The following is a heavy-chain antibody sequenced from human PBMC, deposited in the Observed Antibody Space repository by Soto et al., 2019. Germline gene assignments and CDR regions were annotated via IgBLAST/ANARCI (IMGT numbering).Heavy chain of an antibody. CDR2: IYYSGST. CDR3: ARDASTGDAFDI. Sequence: SETLSRTCTVSGGSISSYYWSWIRQPPGKGLEWIGYIYYSGSTNYNPSLKSRVTISVDTSKNQFSLKLSSVTAADTAVYYCARDASTGDAFDIWGQGTMVTVSS. CDR1: GGSISSYY. V-gene: IGHV4-59*01. J-gene: IGHJ3*02. D-gene: IGHD1-1*01.